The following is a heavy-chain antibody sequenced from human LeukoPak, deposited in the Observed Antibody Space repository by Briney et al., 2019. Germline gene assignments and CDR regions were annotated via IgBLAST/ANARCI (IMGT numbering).Heavy chain of an antibody. V-gene: IGHV4-59*01. CDR2: IYYSGHT. D-gene: IGHD1-14*01. J-gene: IGHJ4*02. Sequence: SETLSLTCTVSGASISGYYWSWIRQPPGKGLEWIGYIYYSGHTNYNPSLKSRVTISVDTSKNQFSLKLSSVTAADTAVYYCARGERPGLDYWGQGTLVTVSS. CDR3: ARGERPGLDY. CDR1: GASISGYY.